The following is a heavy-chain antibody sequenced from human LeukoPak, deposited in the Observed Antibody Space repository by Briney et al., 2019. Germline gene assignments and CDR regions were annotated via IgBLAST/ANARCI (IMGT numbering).Heavy chain of an antibody. Sequence: SETLSLTCAVYGGSFSGYYWSWIRQPPGKGLEWIGEINHSGSTNYNPSLKSRVTISVDTSKNQFSLKLSSVTAADTAVYYCARLQELTYAFDIWGQGTMVTVSS. CDR1: GGSFSGYY. CDR3: ARLQELTYAFDI. D-gene: IGHD3-16*02. V-gene: IGHV4-34*01. J-gene: IGHJ3*02. CDR2: INHSGST.